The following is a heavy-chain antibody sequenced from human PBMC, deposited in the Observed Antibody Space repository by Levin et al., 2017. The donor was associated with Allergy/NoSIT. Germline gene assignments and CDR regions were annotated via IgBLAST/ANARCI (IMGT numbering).Heavy chain of an antibody. CDR1: GGSIRAYY. V-gene: IGHV4-59*01. CDR3: ARGDCTNGVCYYY. J-gene: IGHJ4*02. Sequence: SETLSLTCTVSGGSIRAYYWSWIRQPPGKGLEWIGYIYYSGSTSYNPSLKSRVTISIDTSRNQFSLKLSSVTAADTAVYYCARGDCTNGVCYYYWGQGTLVTVSS. D-gene: IGHD2-8*01. CDR2: IYYSGST.